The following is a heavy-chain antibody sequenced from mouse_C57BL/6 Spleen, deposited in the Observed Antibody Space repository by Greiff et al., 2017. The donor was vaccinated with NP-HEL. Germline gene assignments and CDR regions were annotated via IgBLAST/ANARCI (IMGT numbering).Heavy chain of an antibody. CDR2: ISYDGSN. CDR3: ATYGSRDYWYFDV. Sequence: ESGPGLVKPSQSLSLTCSVTGYSITSGYYWNWIRQFPGNKLEWMGYISYDGSNNYNPSLKNRISITRDTSKNQFFLKLNSVTTEDTATYYCATYGSRDYWYFDVWGTGTTVTVSS. D-gene: IGHD1-1*01. CDR1: GYSITSGYY. J-gene: IGHJ1*03. V-gene: IGHV3-6*01.